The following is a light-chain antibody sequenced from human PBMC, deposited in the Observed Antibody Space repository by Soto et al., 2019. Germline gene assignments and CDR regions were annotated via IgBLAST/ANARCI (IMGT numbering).Light chain of an antibody. CDR2: GNR. CDR3: QAYDYSLTASV. J-gene: IGLJ3*02. Sequence: QSVLTQPPSLSGAPGQRVTISCTGNISNLGAGYDVHWYQQLPGAAPKLVIFGNRNRPSGVPERFSGSKSGTSASLAITGLQTEDEADYYCQAYDYSLTASVFGGGTKVTVL. CDR1: ISNLGAGYD. V-gene: IGLV1-40*01.